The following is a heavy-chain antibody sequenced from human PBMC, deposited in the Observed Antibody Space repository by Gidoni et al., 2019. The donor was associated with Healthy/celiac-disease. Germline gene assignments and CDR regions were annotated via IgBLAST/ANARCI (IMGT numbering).Heavy chain of an antibody. D-gene: IGHD6-19*01. CDR3: ARATYSSGWFFDY. V-gene: IGHV3-74*01. J-gene: IGHJ4*02. CDR2: MNSDGSST. Sequence: EVQLVESGGGLVQPGGSLRLSCAASGCTFSSYWMHWVRQAPGKGLVWVYRMNSDGSSTSYADSVKGRFTISRDNAKNTLYLQMNSLRAEDTAVYYCARATYSSGWFFDYWGQGTLVTVSS. CDR1: GCTFSSYW.